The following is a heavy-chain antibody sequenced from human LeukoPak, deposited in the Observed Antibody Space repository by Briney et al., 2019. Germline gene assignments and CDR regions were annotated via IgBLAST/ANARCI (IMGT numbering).Heavy chain of an antibody. CDR3: AKESSWYRTEYFQH. CDR1: GFTFSSYS. Sequence: PGGSLRLSCAASGFTFSSYSMNWVRQAPGKGLEWVAVISYDGSNKYYADSVKGRFTISRDNSKNTLYLQMNSLRAEDTAVYYCAKESSWYRTEYFQHWGQGTLVTVSS. CDR2: ISYDGSNK. D-gene: IGHD6-13*01. V-gene: IGHV3-30*04. J-gene: IGHJ1*01.